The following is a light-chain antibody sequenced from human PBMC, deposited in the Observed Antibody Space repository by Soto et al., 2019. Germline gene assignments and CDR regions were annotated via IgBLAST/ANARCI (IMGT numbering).Light chain of an antibody. V-gene: IGKV3-15*01. J-gene: IGKJ1*01. CDR2: GAS. CDR1: QSVSSN. CDR3: QKYNSAMWT. Sequence: EIVMTQSPATLSVSPWERATLSCRASQSVSSNLAWYQQKPGQAPRLLIYGASTRATGIPARFSGSGSGTEFTLTISSLQPEDVGTYYCQKYNSAMWTFGQGTKVDIK.